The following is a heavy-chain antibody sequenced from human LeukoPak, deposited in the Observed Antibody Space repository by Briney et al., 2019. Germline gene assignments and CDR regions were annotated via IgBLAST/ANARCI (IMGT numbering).Heavy chain of an antibody. D-gene: IGHD6-6*01. V-gene: IGHV4-34*01. CDR2: INHSGST. Sequence: SETLSLTCAVYGGSFSGYYWSWIRQPPGKGLEWIGEINHSGSTNYNPSLKSRVTISVDTSKNQFSLKLSSVTAADTAVYYCAIIAARPLGLTDYWGQGTLVTVSS. CDR3: AIIAARPLGLTDY. J-gene: IGHJ4*02. CDR1: GGSFSGYY.